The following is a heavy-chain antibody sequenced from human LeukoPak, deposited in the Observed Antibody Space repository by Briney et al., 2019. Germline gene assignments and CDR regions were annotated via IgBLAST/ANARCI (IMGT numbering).Heavy chain of an antibody. D-gene: IGHD6-13*01. Sequence: SETLSLTCTVSGGSISSYYWSWIRQPPGKGLEWIGYIYYSGSTNYNPSLKSRVTISVDTSKNQFSLKLSSVTAADTAVYYCASLPNEVYSSSWYYFDYWGQGTLVTVSS. V-gene: IGHV4-59*01. CDR2: IYYSGST. CDR1: GGSISSYY. CDR3: ASLPNEVYSSSWYYFDY. J-gene: IGHJ4*02.